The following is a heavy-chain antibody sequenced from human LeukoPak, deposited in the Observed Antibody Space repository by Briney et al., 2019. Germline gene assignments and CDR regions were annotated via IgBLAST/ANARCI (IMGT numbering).Heavy chain of an antibody. D-gene: IGHD1-14*01. J-gene: IGHJ3*02. Sequence: PGGYLRLSCAASGFTFSDYYMSWIRQAPGKGLEWVSYISSSGSTIYYADSVKGRFTISRDNAKNSLYLQMNSLRAEDTAVYYCARDPESSSDAFDIWGQGTMVTVSS. CDR2: ISSSGSTI. V-gene: IGHV3-11*01. CDR3: ARDPESSSDAFDI. CDR1: GFTFSDYY.